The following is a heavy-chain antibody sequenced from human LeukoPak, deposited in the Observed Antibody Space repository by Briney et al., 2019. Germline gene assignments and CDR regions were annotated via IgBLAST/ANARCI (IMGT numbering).Heavy chain of an antibody. Sequence: GASVKVSCKTSGYIFTAYYIHWLRQAPGQGLEWMGWINTHTNGTRFAQRFQGGVTLTRDTSITTVYMELSSLRSDDTAVYYCARDGDYCSAATCYTDWGQGTLVSVSS. J-gene: IGHJ4*02. CDR1: GYIFTAYY. V-gene: IGHV1-2*02. D-gene: IGHD2-15*01. CDR2: INTHTNGT. CDR3: ARDGDYCSAATCYTD.